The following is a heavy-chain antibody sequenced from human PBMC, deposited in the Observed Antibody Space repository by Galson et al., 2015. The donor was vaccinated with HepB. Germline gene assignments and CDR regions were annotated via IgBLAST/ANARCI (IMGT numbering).Heavy chain of an antibody. Sequence: LRLSCATSGFTFSMYAMSWVRLTPGKGLEWVSHISGSGITTYYADSVKGRFTTSRDNAKNTVYLQMTNLRVEDTAIYFCARGPFLLPTEYFDYWGQGTQVTVAS. CDR1: GFTFSMYA. CDR3: ARGPFLLPTEYFDY. CDR2: ISGSGITT. J-gene: IGHJ4*02. D-gene: IGHD2/OR15-2a*01. V-gene: IGHV3-23*01.